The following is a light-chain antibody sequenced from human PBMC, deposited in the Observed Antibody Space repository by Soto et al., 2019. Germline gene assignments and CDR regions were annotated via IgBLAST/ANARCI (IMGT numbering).Light chain of an antibody. CDR2: DVS. CDR1: SSDVGGYNY. V-gene: IGLV2-11*01. Sequence: QSVLTQPRSVSGSPGQSVTISCTGTSSDVGGYNYVSWYQQHPGKAPKLMIYDVSKRPSGVPDRFSGSKSGNTASLTISGLRAEDEADYYCFSSSTTISRHVLGTGTKATVL. CDR3: FSSSTTISRHV. J-gene: IGLJ1*01.